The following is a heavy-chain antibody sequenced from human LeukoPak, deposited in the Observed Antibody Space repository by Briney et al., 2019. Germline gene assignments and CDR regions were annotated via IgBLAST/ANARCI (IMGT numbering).Heavy chain of an antibody. V-gene: IGHV3-74*03. Sequence: LSGGSLRLSCAASGFTFSIYWMRWVRQAPGKGLVWVSRIDGDVSTTTYADSVKGRFTISRDNAKNTLYQQMNSLRAEDTAVYYCARTAPLATSWYSGRAFDIWGQGEMVTVSS. CDR1: GFTFSIYW. CDR2: IDGDVSTT. J-gene: IGHJ3*02. CDR3: ARTAPLATSWYSGRAFDI. D-gene: IGHD6-13*01.